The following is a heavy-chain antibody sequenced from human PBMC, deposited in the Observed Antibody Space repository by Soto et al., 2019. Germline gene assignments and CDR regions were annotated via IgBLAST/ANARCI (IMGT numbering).Heavy chain of an antibody. CDR2: IYHSGST. Sequence: SETLSLTCAVSGGSISSGGYSWSWIRQSPGKGLEWIGYIYHSGSTYYNPSLKSRVTISVDRSKNQFSLKLSSVTAADTAVYYCARGGNDLIYYYYGMDVWGQGTTVTVSS. D-gene: IGHD1-1*01. J-gene: IGHJ6*02. CDR3: ARGGNDLIYYYYGMDV. CDR1: GGSISSGGYS. V-gene: IGHV4-30-2*06.